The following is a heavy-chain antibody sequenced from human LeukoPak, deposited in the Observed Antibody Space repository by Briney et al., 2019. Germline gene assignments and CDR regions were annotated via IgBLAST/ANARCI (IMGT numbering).Heavy chain of an antibody. CDR1: GGSITSNSYY. CDR3: ARTRSYSSSSGFDY. Sequence: SETLSLTFTVSGGSITSNSYYWGWIRQPPGKGLEWIGSIYYSGCTYYNPSLKSRVTISVDTSKNQFSLKLSSVIATDTAVYYCARTRSYSSSSGFDYWGQGTLVTVSS. J-gene: IGHJ4*02. V-gene: IGHV4-39*01. D-gene: IGHD6-6*01. CDR2: IYYSGCT.